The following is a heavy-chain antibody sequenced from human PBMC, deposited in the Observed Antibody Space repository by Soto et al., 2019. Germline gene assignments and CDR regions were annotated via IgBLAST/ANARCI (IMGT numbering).Heavy chain of an antibody. D-gene: IGHD6-19*01. Sequence: PGGSLRLSCAASGFTFSDYPMHWVRQAPGKGLEWVAVISYDGRVKYYVDSVKGRFTISRDDSKNTLYLQMNSLRAEDTAVYYCARDNRLAVAGKYYCAIDVWGQGTTVTVSS. J-gene: IGHJ6*02. CDR3: ARDNRLAVAGKYYCAIDV. CDR1: GFTFSDYP. CDR2: ISYDGRVK. V-gene: IGHV3-30*04.